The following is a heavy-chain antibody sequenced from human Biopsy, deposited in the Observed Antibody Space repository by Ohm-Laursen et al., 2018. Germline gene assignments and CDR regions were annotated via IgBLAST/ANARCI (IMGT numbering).Heavy chain of an antibody. CDR3: AAPFQYYDSWGGYPPFDH. CDR2: IIAVSGLV. D-gene: IGHD3-3*01. CDR1: GGTFSNYA. Sequence: SSVKVSCKASGGTFSNYAISWVRQAPGEGLEWLGGIIAVSGLVNYAPKFQGRVSITADKSTTTAYMELSNLKSEDTAVYYCAAPFQYYDSWGGYPPFDHWGQGTLVTVSS. V-gene: IGHV1-69*17. J-gene: IGHJ4*02.